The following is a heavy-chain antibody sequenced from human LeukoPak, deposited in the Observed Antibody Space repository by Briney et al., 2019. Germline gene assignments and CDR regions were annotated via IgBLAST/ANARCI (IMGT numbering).Heavy chain of an antibody. Sequence: PSETLSLTCTVSGGSSSSYFWTWIRQPPGKGLEWIGYIYYTGSTNYNPSLKSRVTISLDTSKNPFSLRLTSATAADTAVYYCARGIGGGSRVDYWGQGTLITVSS. D-gene: IGHD1-26*01. CDR2: IYYTGST. CDR3: ARGIGGGSRVDY. CDR1: GGSSSSYF. V-gene: IGHV4-59*01. J-gene: IGHJ4*02.